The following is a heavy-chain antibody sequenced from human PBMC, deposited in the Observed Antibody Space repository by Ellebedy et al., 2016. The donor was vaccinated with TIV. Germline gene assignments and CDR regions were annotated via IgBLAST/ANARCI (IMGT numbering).Heavy chain of an antibody. CDR2: ISYNGSIQ. J-gene: IGHJ1*01. V-gene: IGHV3-30-3*02. Sequence: GESLKISCAASGFNLSDNALHWVRQAPGKGLEWVAVISYNGSIQFYADSVKGRFTISRDNSKSMLYLQMNNLRTEDTALYYCAKLGVVIQGDYWGQGTLVTVSS. D-gene: IGHD3-10*01. CDR3: AKLGVVIQGDY. CDR1: GFNLSDNA.